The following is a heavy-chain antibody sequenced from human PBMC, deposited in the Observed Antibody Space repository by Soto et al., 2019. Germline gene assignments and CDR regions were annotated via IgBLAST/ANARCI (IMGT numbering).Heavy chain of an antibody. J-gene: IGHJ4*02. CDR2: ISYDGSNK. Sequence: GGSLRLSCAGSGFTFSSYGMHWVRQAPGKGLEWVAVISYDGSNKYYADSVKGRFTISRDNAKNSLYLQMNSLRAEDTAVYYCARVEYGDYFDYWGQGTLVPVSS. CDR1: GFTFSSYG. D-gene: IGHD4-17*01. CDR3: ARVEYGDYFDY. V-gene: IGHV3-30*03.